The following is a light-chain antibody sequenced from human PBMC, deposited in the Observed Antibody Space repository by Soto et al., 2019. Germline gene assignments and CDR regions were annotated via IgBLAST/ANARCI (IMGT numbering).Light chain of an antibody. CDR1: SSNIGAGYD. CDR2: GNS. J-gene: IGLJ2*01. V-gene: IGLV1-40*01. Sequence: QAVVTQPPSVSGAPGQRVTISCTGSSSNIGAGYDVHWYQQLPGTAPKLLIYGNSNRPSGVPDRFSGSKSGTSASLTITGLQAEDEADYYCQSYDSSLSAVVFGGVTKLTVL. CDR3: QSYDSSLSAVV.